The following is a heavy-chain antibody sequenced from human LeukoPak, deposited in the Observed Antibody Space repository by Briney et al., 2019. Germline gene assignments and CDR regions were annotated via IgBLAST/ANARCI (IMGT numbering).Heavy chain of an antibody. Sequence: GGSLRLSCAASGFTFSSYAMSWVRQAPGKGLEWVAVISYDGSNKYYADSVKGRFTISRDNSKSTLCLQMNSLRAEDTAVYYCAKDSWHDSSGYPDYWGQGTLVTVSS. CDR3: AKDSWHDSSGYPDY. J-gene: IGHJ4*02. D-gene: IGHD3-22*01. V-gene: IGHV3-30*18. CDR1: GFTFSSYA. CDR2: ISYDGSNK.